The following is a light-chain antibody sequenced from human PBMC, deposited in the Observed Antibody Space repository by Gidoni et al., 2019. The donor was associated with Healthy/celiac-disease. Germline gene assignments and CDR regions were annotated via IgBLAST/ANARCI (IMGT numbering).Light chain of an antibody. Sequence: DIVMTQSPDSLAVSLAERATINCKSSQSVLYSSNNKNYLAWYQQKPGQPPKLLIYWASTRESGVPDRFSGSGSGTDFTLTISSLQAEDVAVYYCQQYDSTPRTFGQGTKLEIK. CDR3: QQYDSTPRT. V-gene: IGKV4-1*01. CDR2: WAS. J-gene: IGKJ2*01. CDR1: QSVLYSSNNKNY.